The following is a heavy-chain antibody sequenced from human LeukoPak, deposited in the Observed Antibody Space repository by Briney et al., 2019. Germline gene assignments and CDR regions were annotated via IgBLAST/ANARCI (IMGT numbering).Heavy chain of an antibody. CDR2: IYPNSGDT. CDR3: VRGSAVTQILV. CDR1: GYTFTNYY. Sequence: ASVKVSCKSSGYTFTNYYMNWVRQTPGQGLEWMGWIYPNSGDTGYAQKFQGRVTMTRNTSISTVYMELNSLRSEDTAVYYCVRGSAVTQILVWGQGTLVTVSS. V-gene: IGHV1-8*02. J-gene: IGHJ4*02. D-gene: IGHD4-17*01.